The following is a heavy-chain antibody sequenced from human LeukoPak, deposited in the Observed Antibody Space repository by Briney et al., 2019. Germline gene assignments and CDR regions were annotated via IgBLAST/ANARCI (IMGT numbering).Heavy chain of an antibody. Sequence: SETLSLTCTVSVGFISSSSYYWGWIRKPPGKGLVWFGSIYYSGSTYYNPSLKSRVTISVDTSKKQFSLKLSSVTAADTAVYYCARRPLSSSWLPFDYWGQGTLVTVSS. D-gene: IGHD6-13*01. CDR2: IYYSGST. CDR3: ARRPLSSSWLPFDY. V-gene: IGHV4-39*01. CDR1: VGFISSSSYY. J-gene: IGHJ4*02.